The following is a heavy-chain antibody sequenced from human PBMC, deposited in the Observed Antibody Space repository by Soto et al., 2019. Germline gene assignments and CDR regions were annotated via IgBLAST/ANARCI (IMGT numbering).Heavy chain of an antibody. V-gene: IGHV1-46*01. Sequence: ASVKVSCKGFGYSFMKYGINWVRQAPGQGLEWMGIINPSGGSTSYAQKFQGRVTMTRDTSTSTVYMELSSLRSEDTAVYYCATLGRVYSNWNYIFWGQGTLVTVSS. CDR3: ATLGRVYSNWNYIF. J-gene: IGHJ4*02. CDR1: GYSFMKYG. CDR2: INPSGGST. D-gene: IGHD1-7*01.